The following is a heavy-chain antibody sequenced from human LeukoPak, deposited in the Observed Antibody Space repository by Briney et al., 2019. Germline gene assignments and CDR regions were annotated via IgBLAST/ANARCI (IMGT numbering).Heavy chain of an antibody. J-gene: IGHJ3*02. CDR1: GFTFSSYA. CDR2: ISSNGGRT. Sequence: GGSLRLSCAASGFTFSSYAMHWVRQAPGKGLEYVSAISSNGGRTYYANSVKGRFTISRDNSKNTLYLQMGSLRAEDMAVYYCARDRDDSGDAFDIWGQGTMVTVSS. D-gene: IGHD1-26*01. CDR3: ARDRDDSGDAFDI. V-gene: IGHV3-64*01.